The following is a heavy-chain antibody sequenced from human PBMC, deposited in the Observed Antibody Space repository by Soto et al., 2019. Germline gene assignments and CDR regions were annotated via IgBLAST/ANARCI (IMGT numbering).Heavy chain of an antibody. D-gene: IGHD3-10*01. CDR1: GSGASPNN. J-gene: IGHJ4*02. CDR3: ARVPGRL. V-gene: IGHV3-53*02. Sequence: QLVETGGGLIQPGTSLTLSCAASGSGASPNNMTWVRQAPGKGLEWVSFVYSGGATFYADSVKGRFILSRDDSQNTMYLQMNNLRAEDTAVYYCARVPGRLWGRGTLVTVAS. CDR2: VYSGGAT.